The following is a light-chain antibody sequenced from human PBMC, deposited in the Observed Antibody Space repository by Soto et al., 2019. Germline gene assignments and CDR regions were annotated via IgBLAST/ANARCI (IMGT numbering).Light chain of an antibody. Sequence: QSALPQPASVSGSPGPPITISCTGTSSDVGSYNLVSWYQQHPGKAPKLMIYEGSKRPSGVSNRFSGSKSGNTASLTISGLQAEDEADYYCCSYAGSNTFVFGTGTKVTVL. CDR2: EGS. J-gene: IGLJ1*01. CDR1: SSDVGSYNL. V-gene: IGLV2-23*03. CDR3: CSYAGSNTFV.